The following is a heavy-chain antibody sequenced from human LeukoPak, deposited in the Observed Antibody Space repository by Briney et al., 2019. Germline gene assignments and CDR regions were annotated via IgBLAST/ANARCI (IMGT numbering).Heavy chain of an antibody. V-gene: IGHV1-18*01. Sequence: GASVKVSCKASGYTFTSYGISWVRQAPGQGLEWMGWISAYNGNTNYAQKLQGRVTMTTDTSTSTAYMELRSLRSDDTAVYYCARDQAITFGGVTVNPYYFDYWGQGTLVTVSS. D-gene: IGHD3-16*02. CDR3: ARDQAITFGGVTVNPYYFDY. J-gene: IGHJ4*02. CDR2: ISAYNGNT. CDR1: GYTFTSYG.